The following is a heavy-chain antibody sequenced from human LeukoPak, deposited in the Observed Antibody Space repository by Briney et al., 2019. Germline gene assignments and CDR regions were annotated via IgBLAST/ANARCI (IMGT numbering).Heavy chain of an antibody. Sequence: GGSLRLSCAASGFTFSSYWMHWVRQAPGKGLVWVSRINSDGSSTSYADSVKGRFTISGDNAKNTLYLQMNSLRAEDTAVYYCAELGITMIGGVWGKGTTVTISS. CDR2: INSDGSST. D-gene: IGHD3-10*02. CDR3: AELGITMIGGV. J-gene: IGHJ6*04. CDR1: GFTFSSYW. V-gene: IGHV3-74*01.